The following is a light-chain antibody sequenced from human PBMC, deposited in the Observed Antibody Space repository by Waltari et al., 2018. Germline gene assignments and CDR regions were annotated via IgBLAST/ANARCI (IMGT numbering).Light chain of an antibody. V-gene: IGKV3-15*01. Sequence: EIVMTQSPVTLSVSPGESATLSYRASQRVGPKLAWYQQKPGQAPRLLIYGASTRATGIAARFSGSGSGTEFTLTISSLQSEDFAIYYCQQYNLWPWTFDQGTKVDIK. CDR3: QQYNLWPWT. J-gene: IGKJ1*01. CDR1: QRVGPK. CDR2: GAS.